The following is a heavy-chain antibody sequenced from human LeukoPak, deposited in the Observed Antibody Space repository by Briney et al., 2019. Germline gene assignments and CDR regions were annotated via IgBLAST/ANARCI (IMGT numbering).Heavy chain of an antibody. Sequence: GGSLRLSCAASGFTFINYGMHWVRQAPGKGLEWVAVIWYDGSDQRYAESVKGRFTIPRDDSKNTVFLQMNSLRVDDTAVYYCVRGNPPNCGGDCFDYWGQGTLVTVSS. V-gene: IGHV3-33*01. CDR1: GFTFINYG. CDR3: VRGNPPNCGGDCFDY. CDR2: IWYDGSDQ. D-gene: IGHD2-21*01. J-gene: IGHJ4*02.